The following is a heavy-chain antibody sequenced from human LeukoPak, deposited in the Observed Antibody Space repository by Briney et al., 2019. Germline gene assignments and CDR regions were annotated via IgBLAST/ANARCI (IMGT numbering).Heavy chain of an antibody. CDR1: GFTFSSYA. D-gene: IGHD2-2*01. V-gene: IGHV3-23*01. J-gene: IGHJ5*02. CDR3: AKALGYCSSTSCYPSNWFDP. Sequence: GGSLRLSCAASGFTFSSYAMSWVRQAPGKGLEWVSAISGSGGSTYYADSVKGRFTISRDNSKNTLYLQMNSLRAEDTAVYYCAKALGYCSSTSCYPSNWFDPWGQGTLVTVSS. CDR2: ISGSGGST.